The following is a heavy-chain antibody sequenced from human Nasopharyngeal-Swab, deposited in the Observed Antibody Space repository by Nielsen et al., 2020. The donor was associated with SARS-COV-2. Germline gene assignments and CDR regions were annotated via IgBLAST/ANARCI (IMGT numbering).Heavy chain of an antibody. CDR1: GYTFTSYA. CDR2: INTNTGNP. J-gene: IGHJ6*02. D-gene: IGHD5-12*01. V-gene: IGHV7-4-1*02. CDR3: ARVEGIVATIFYYYYGMDV. Sequence: ASVQVSCRASGYTFTSYAMNWVRQAPGQGLEWMGWINTNTGNPTYAQGFTGRFVFSLGTSVSTAYLQISSLKAEDTAVYYCARVEGIVATIFYYYYGMDVWGQGTTVTVSS.